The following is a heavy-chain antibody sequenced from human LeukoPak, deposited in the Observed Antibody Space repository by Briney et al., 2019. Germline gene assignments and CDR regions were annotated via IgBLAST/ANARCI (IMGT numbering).Heavy chain of an antibody. V-gene: IGHV4-59*08. J-gene: IGHJ4*02. CDR2: IYYSGST. D-gene: IGHD3-16*02. CDR3: ARHRYDYVWGSYRYTSYFDY. CDR1: GGSISSYY. Sequence: SETLSLTCTVSGGSISSYYWSWIRQPPGKGLEWIGYIYYSGSTNYNPSLKSRVTISVDTSKNQFSLKLSSVTAADTAVYYCARHRYDYVWGSYRYTSYFDYWGQGTLVTVSS.